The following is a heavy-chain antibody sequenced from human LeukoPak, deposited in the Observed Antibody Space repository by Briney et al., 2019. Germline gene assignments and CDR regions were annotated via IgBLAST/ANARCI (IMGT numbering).Heavy chain of an antibody. CDR3: ARGDRLGYCSGGSCSRAFDI. CDR2: INHSGST. CDR1: GGSFSGYY. D-gene: IGHD2-15*01. J-gene: IGHJ3*02. V-gene: IGHV4-34*01. Sequence: SETLSLTCAVYGGSFSGYYWSWIRQPPGKGLEWIGEINHSGSTNYNPSLKSRVTISVDTSKNQFSLKLSSVTAADTAVYYCARGDRLGYCSGGSCSRAFDIWGQGTMVTVSS.